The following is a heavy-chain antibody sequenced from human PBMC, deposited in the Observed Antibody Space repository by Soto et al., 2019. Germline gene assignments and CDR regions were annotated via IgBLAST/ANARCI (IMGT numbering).Heavy chain of an antibody. J-gene: IGHJ4*02. V-gene: IGHV3-23*01. CDR1: GFTFSNYD. CDR2: ITGSGGGT. CDR3: AKLYYCRVTNCDPHDY. Sequence: EVQVLESGGGLVQPGGSLRLSCAASGFTFSNYDMNWVRQAPGKGLEWVSLITGSGGGTFYADSVKGRFTISRDNSKNSLHLQMNSLRAEDTAVYYCAKLYYCRVTNCDPHDYWGQGTLVTVSS. D-gene: IGHD2-2*01.